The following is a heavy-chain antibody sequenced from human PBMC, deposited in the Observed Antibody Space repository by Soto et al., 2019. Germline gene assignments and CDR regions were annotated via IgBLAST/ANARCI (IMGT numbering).Heavy chain of an antibody. V-gene: IGHV2-70*04. CDR2: IDWDDDE. CDR3: ARIEDSSGHQD. Sequence: SGPTLVNPTQTLTLTCTFSGFSLSTSGMRVSWIRQPPGKALEWLARIDWDDDEFYSTSLKTRLTISKDTSKNQVVLTMTNMDPVDTATYYCARIEDSSGHQDCGQVTLVTVAS. CDR1: GFSLSTSGMR. D-gene: IGHD6-19*01. J-gene: IGHJ1*01.